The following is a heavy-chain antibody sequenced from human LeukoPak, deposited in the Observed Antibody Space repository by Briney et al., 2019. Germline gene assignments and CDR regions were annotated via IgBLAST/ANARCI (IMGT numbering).Heavy chain of an antibody. V-gene: IGHV4-59*11. D-gene: IGHD4-17*01. CDR1: ADSFSSHY. CDR3: ARDLVTVTKGFDI. CDR2: ISYIGST. Sequence: SETLSLTCAVSADSFSSHYRTWIRQPPGKGLEWIGYISYIGSTNYNPSLKSRVTISIDTSKDQFSLKLTSVTAADTAVYYCARDLVTVTKGFDIWGQGTMVSVSS. J-gene: IGHJ3*02.